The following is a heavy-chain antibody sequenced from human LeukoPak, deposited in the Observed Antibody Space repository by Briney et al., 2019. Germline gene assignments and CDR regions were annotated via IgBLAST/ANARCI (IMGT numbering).Heavy chain of an antibody. CDR2: ISSTGSFI. CDR3: ARGQDYYDSSGYYPTEYFQH. D-gene: IGHD3-22*01. V-gene: IGHV3-21*01. Sequence: PGGSLRLSCVASGFNLSTYSMNWVRQAPGKGLEWVSSISSTGSFIYYRDSVKGRFTISRDNVKNSLYLQMNSLRAEDTAVYYCARGQDYYDSSGYYPTEYFQHWGQGTLVTVSS. CDR1: GFNLSTYS. J-gene: IGHJ1*01.